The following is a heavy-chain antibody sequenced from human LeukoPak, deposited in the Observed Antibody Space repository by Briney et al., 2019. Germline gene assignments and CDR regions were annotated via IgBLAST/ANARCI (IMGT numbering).Heavy chain of an antibody. Sequence: GGSLRLSCAASGFTFSSYAMSWVRQAPGKGLEWVSAISGSGGNTYYADSVKGRFTISRDNSKNTLYLQMNSLRAEDTAVYYCAKDLGVIITYYFDSCGQGTLVTVSS. J-gene: IGHJ4*02. CDR2: ISGSGGNT. V-gene: IGHV3-23*01. D-gene: IGHD3-3*01. CDR3: AKDLGVIITYYFDS. CDR1: GFTFSSYA.